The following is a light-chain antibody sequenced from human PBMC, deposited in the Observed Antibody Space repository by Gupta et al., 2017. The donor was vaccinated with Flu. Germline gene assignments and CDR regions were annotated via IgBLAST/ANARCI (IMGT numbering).Light chain of an antibody. CDR1: QTISTW. Sequence: DIQMTQSPSTLSASVGDRVTITCRASQTISTWLAWYQQKPGKAPNLLIYKASTLESGVPSRFSGSGSGAEFILTISSLQPDDFATYYSQHDNNYPWTFGKGTKVEIK. CDR3: QHDNNYPWT. CDR2: KAS. V-gene: IGKV1-5*03. J-gene: IGKJ1*01.